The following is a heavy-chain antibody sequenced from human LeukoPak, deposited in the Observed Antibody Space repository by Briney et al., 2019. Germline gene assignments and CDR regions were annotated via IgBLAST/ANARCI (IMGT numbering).Heavy chain of an antibody. Sequence: SETLSLTCTVSGGSINTSNWWSWVRQPPGKGLEWVGEIFRRGITNYNPSLKSRVTISVDTSQNLVSLNLTSVTAADTAVYYCHLVRGGGYFDYWGQGTLVIVSS. J-gene: IGHJ4*02. D-gene: IGHD3-10*01. V-gene: IGHV4-4*02. CDR1: GGSINTSNW. CDR3: HLVRGGGYFDY. CDR2: IFRRGIT.